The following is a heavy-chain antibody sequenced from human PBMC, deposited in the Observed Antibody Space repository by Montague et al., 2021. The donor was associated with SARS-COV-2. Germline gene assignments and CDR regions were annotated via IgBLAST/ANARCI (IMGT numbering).Heavy chain of an antibody. J-gene: IGHJ4*02. V-gene: IGHV4-34*01. CDR3: ARGARQGYGFRLGSFDS. D-gene: IGHD3-10*01. CDR1: GGSFSGYY. Sequence: SETLSLTCAVYGGSFSGYYWNWIRQPPGKGLEWIGEINHSGSTNYNSHLKSRVTMSVDTSKNQFSLKLSSVTAADTAVYYCARGARQGYGFRLGSFDSWGQGTLVTVSS. CDR2: INHSGST.